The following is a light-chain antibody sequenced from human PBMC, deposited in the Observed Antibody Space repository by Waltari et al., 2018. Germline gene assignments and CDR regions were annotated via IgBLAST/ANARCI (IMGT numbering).Light chain of an antibody. CDR1: SGSIASTQ. V-gene: IGLV6-57*02. CDR2: EDN. CDR3: QSYDSSNHVV. J-gene: IGLJ2*01. Sequence: NFMLTQPHSVSESPGKTVTISCTGSSGSIASTQVQWYPQRPGSTPTTVIYEDNQRPSGVPDRFSGSIDSSSNSASLTISGLKTEDEADYYCQSYDSSNHVVFGGGTKLTVL.